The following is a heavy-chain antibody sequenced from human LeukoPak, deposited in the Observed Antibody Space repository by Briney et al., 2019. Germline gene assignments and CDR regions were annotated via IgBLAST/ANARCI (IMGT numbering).Heavy chain of an antibody. J-gene: IGHJ4*02. V-gene: IGHV3-7*03. D-gene: IGHD2-2*02. CDR2: IKQDGNEK. Sequence: GGSLRLSCAPSGFRFNTYWMSWVRQAPGKGLEWVANIKQDGNEKYYADSVKGRFAISRDNNKNSLYLQMTSLRTEDTALYYCTKGSNTWPSLFDYWGQGTLVTVSS. CDR1: GFRFNTYW. CDR3: TKGSNTWPSLFDY.